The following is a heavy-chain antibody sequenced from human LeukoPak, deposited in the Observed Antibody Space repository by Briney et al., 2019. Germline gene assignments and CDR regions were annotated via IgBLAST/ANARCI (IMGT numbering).Heavy chain of an antibody. CDR1: GYTFTSYG. CDR3: ARVKGGDYRIYYYYYYYMDV. V-gene: IGHV1-18*01. J-gene: IGHJ6*03. Sequence: ASVKVSCKASGYTFTSYGISWVRQAPGQGLEWMGWISAYNGNTNYAQKLQGRATMTTDTSTSTAYMELRSLRPDDTAVYYCARVKGGDYRIYYYYYYYMDVWGKGTTVTVSS. D-gene: IGHD4-17*01. CDR2: ISAYNGNT.